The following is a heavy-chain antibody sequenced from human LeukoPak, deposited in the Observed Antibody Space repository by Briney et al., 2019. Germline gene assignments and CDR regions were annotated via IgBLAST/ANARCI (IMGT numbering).Heavy chain of an antibody. CDR2: LYNTETT. CDR1: GGSISRSSYY. CDR3: ARQWLVLPPYGMDV. D-gene: IGHD6-19*01. J-gene: IGHJ6*02. Sequence: SETLSLTCSVSGGSISRSSYYWGWIRQPPGKGLEWIGSLYNTETTYYNPSLQSRVTISVDTSKNQFSLKLSSVTAADTAVYYCARQWLVLPPYGMDVWGQGTTVTVSS. V-gene: IGHV4-39*01.